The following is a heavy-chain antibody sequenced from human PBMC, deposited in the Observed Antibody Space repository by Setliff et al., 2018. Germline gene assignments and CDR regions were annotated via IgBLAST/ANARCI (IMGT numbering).Heavy chain of an antibody. J-gene: IGHJ4*02. CDR2: NKSKTDGGTT. V-gene: IGHV3-15*01. D-gene: IGHD6-19*01. Sequence: PGGSLRLSCAASGFTFSNAWMSWVRQAPGKGREWVGRNKSKTDGGTTDYAAPVKGRFTISRDDSKNTLYLQMNSLKTEDTAVYYCTTGYISGYYIGHWGLGTLVTVSS. CDR3: TTGYISGYYIGH. CDR1: GFTFSNAW.